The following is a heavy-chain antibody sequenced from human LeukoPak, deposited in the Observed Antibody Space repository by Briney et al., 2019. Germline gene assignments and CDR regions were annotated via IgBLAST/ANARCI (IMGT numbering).Heavy chain of an antibody. CDR3: AACTVAAQVFDY. CDR1: GYTFTGYY. D-gene: IGHD4-23*01. V-gene: IGHV1-2*06. Sequence: ASVKVSCKASGYTFTGYYMHWVRQAPGQGLEWMGRINPNSGGTNYAQKFQGRVTMTRDTSICTAYMELSRLRSDDTAVYYCAACTVAAQVFDYWGQGTLVTVSS. J-gene: IGHJ4*02. CDR2: INPNSGGT.